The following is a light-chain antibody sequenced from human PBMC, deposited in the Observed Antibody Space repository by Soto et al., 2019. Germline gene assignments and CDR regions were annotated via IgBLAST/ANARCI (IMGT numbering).Light chain of an antibody. Sequence: DIPMTQSPSTLSASVGDRVTITCRASQSVGTDLAWYQQKPGEVPKLLIYDASTLTSGVPPRFSGGESGTEFTLTISSLQPDDFATYYGQHYDRYQYTFGQGTKLEI. J-gene: IGKJ2*01. CDR2: DAS. CDR1: QSVGTD. V-gene: IGKV1-5*01. CDR3: QHYDRYQYT.